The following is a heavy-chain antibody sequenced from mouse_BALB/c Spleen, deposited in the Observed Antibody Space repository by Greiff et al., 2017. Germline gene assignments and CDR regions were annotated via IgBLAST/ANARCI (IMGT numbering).Heavy chain of an antibody. CDR3: ARDSLGYYFDY. V-gene: IGHV7-3*02. CDR2: IRNKANGYTT. J-gene: IGHJ2*01. CDR1: GFTFTDYY. D-gene: IGHD3-3*01. Sequence: DVHLVESGGGLVQPGGSLRLSCATSGFTFTDYYMSWVRQPPGKALEWLGFIRNKANGYTTEYSASVMGRFTISSDNSQSILYLQMNTLRAEDSATYYCARDSLGYYFDYWGQGTTLTVSS.